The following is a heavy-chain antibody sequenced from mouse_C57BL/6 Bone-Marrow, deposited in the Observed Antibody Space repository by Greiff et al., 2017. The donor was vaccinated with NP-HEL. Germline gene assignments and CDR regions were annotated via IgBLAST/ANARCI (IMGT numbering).Heavy chain of an antibody. V-gene: IGHV10-1*01. CDR1: GFSFNTYA. CDR2: IRSKSNNYAT. J-gene: IGHJ4*01. D-gene: IGHD4-1*01. CDR3: GNRKGNWFPSKPRTN. Sequence: EVKLVESGGGLVQPKGSLKLSCAASGFSFNTYAMNWVRQAPGKGLEWVARIRSKSNNYATYYADSVKDRFTISRDDSESMLYLQMNNLKTEDTARFYGGNRKGNWFPSKPRTNGGKGTPVPVSS.